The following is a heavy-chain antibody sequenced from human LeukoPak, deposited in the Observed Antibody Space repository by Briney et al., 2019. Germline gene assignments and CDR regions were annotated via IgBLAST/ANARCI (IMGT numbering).Heavy chain of an antibody. V-gene: IGHV3-23*01. Sequence: GGSVRRSCAASGFTFSSFAMRWLRQAPGRGLEWVSNLSGSGGSTYYAAPVKGRFTSSRDNSNNTLYLQMNSQRAEDTAVYYCAKVSVTMVRATWCSGYFDYWGQGTLVTVSS. J-gene: IGHJ4*02. D-gene: IGHD3-10*01. CDR3: AKVSVTMVRATWCSGYFDY. CDR2: LSGSGGST. CDR1: GFTFSSFA.